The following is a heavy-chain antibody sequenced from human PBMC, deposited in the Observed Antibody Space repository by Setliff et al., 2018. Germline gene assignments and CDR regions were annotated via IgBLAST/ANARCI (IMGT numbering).Heavy chain of an antibody. D-gene: IGHD4-17*01. CDR1: GGTFSSHG. J-gene: IGHJ6*03. Sequence: SVKVSCKASGGTFSSHGINWVRQAPGQGLEWMGGIIPIFRTTNYAQKFQGRVSITADESTSTAYMEVSSLTSEDTAVYYCAGEMGTVMTPTHYVYYMDVWGKGTTVTAP. V-gene: IGHV1-69*13. CDR3: AGEMGTVMTPTHYVYYMDV. CDR2: IIPIFRTT.